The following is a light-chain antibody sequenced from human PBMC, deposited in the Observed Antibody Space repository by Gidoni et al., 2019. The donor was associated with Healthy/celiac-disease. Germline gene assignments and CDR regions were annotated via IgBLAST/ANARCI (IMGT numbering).Light chain of an antibody. V-gene: IGKV3-15*01. J-gene: IGKJ1*01. CDR2: GES. CDR3: QQYNNWPRT. CDR1: QSVSSN. Sequence: EIVMTQSPAPLSVSPGDRATLSGRASQSVSSNLAWYQQKPGQAPRLLIYGESTRATGIPARFSGSGSGTEFTLTISSLQSEDFAVYYCQQYNNWPRTFGQGTKVEIK.